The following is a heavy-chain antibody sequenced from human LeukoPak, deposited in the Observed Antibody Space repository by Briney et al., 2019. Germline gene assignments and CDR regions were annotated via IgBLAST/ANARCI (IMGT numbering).Heavy chain of an antibody. Sequence: GRSLRLSCAASGFTFSSYGMHWVPQAPGKGLEWVAVISYDGSDRYFADSVKGRFTISRDNSKNTLYLQMNSLRGEDTAVYYCAKDRERLTIFGLQDYWGQGTLVTVSS. J-gene: IGHJ4*02. CDR3: AKDRERLTIFGLQDY. V-gene: IGHV3-30*18. CDR1: GFTFSSYG. CDR2: ISYDGSDR. D-gene: IGHD3-9*01.